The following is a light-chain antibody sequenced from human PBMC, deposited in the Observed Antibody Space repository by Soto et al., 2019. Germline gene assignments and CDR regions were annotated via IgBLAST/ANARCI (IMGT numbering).Light chain of an antibody. CDR2: RNN. CDR1: SSNIGSNF. CDR3: AAWDDSLSGYV. Sequence: QSVLTQPPSASGTPGQRVTISCSGSSSNIGSNFVYWYQQLPGTAPRLLIYRNNQRPSGVPDRFSGSTSGTSASLAISGLRSEDEADYYCAAWDDSLSGYVFGTGTQLTVL. J-gene: IGLJ1*01. V-gene: IGLV1-47*01.